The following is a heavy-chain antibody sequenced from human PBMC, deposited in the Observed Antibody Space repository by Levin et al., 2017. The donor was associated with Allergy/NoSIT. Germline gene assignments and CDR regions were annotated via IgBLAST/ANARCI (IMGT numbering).Heavy chain of an antibody. Sequence: TGGSLRLSCQASGYSFTSYWFGWVRQRPGKGLEWMGLIFPSDSDTRVSPSFQGQIIMSVDKSINTAYLQWSSLKASDSAMYYCARRDSDGSNSFDYWGQGTLVTVSS. V-gene: IGHV5-51*01. D-gene: IGHD4-23*01. CDR2: IFPSDSDT. CDR3: ARRDSDGSNSFDY. J-gene: IGHJ4*02. CDR1: GYSFTSYW.